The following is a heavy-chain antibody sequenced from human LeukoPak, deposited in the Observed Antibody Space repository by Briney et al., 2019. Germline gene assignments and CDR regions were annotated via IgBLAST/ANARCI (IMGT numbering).Heavy chain of an antibody. Sequence: GGSLRLSCAASGFTFSSYAMSWVRQAPGKGLEWVAIITATGDTAYYADSVKGRFTISRDNSRNTVYMQMDSLRAEDTAIYYCAGGRNSAWYSPLDYWGQGTQVTVSP. CDR3: AGGRNSAWYSPLDY. V-gene: IGHV3-23*01. D-gene: IGHD6-19*01. CDR1: GFTFSSYA. CDR2: ITATGDTA. J-gene: IGHJ4*02.